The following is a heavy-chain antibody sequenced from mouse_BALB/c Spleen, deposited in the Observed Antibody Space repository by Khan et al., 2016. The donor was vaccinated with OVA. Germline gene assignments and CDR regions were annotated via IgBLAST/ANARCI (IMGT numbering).Heavy chain of an antibody. CDR3: AREGNYYGPLDY. Sequence: EVKLEESGPGLVKPSQSLSLTCTVTGYSITSDYAWNWIRQFPGNKLEWMGYISYSGSTSYNPSLRSRISITRDTSKNQFFLQLNSVTTEDTATYYCAREGNYYGPLDYWGQGTTLTVSS. CDR2: ISYSGST. CDR1: GYSITSDYA. D-gene: IGHD1-1*01. V-gene: IGHV3-2*02. J-gene: IGHJ2*01.